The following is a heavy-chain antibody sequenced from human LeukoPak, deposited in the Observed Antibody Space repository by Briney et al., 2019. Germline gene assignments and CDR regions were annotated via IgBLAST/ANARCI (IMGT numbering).Heavy chain of an antibody. V-gene: IGHV3-7*01. Sequence: PGGSLRLSCAASTFTFSTYWMSWVRQAPGKGLEWVADIKQDGSEKYYVDSVKGRFTISRDNAKNSLYLQMNSLRAEDTAVYYCASTSRFTSLDYWGQGTLVTVSS. CDR1: TFTFSTYW. CDR2: IKQDGSEK. CDR3: ASTSRFTSLDY. J-gene: IGHJ4*02.